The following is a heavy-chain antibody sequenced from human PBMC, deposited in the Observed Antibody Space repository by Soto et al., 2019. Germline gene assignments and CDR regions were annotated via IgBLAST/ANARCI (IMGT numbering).Heavy chain of an antibody. CDR3: AKGVPGIAVAGTGYFQH. CDR2: ISGSGEST. Sequence: GGSLRLSCAASGFTFSSYAMSWVRQAPGKGLEWVSGISGSGESTYYADTVKGRYTNSRDNSKNTFYLQMNSLRAEDTAVYYCAKGVPGIAVAGTGYFQHWGQGT. J-gene: IGHJ1*01. D-gene: IGHD6-19*01. V-gene: IGHV3-23*01. CDR1: GFTFSSYA.